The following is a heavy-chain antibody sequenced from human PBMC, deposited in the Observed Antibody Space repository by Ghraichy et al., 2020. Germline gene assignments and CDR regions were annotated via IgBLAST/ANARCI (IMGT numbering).Heavy chain of an antibody. CDR1: GFTFSSNW. J-gene: IGHJ4*02. D-gene: IGHD1-26*01. CDR3: ARVGIVGATKGYFDY. V-gene: IGHV3-74*01. CDR2: INSDGGST. Sequence: GKSLNISCVASGFTFSSNWMHWVRQAPGKGLMWVSRINSDGGSTSYADSVKGRFTISRDNAKNTLYLQMNSLRAEDTAVYYCARVGIVGATKGYFDYWGQGTLVTVSS.